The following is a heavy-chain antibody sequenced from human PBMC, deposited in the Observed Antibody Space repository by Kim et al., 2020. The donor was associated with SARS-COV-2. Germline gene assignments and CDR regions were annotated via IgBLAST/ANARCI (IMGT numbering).Heavy chain of an antibody. CDR2: IYYSGST. V-gene: IGHV4-39*01. Sequence: SETLSLTCTVSGGSISSSSYYWGWIRQPPGKGLEWIGSIYYSGSTYYNPSLKSRVTISVDTSKNQFSLKLSSVTAADTAVYYCARGYSSGWYLSDYYGMDVWGQGSTGTVSS. J-gene: IGHJ6*02. D-gene: IGHD6-19*01. CDR1: GGSISSSSYY. CDR3: ARGYSSGWYLSDYYGMDV.